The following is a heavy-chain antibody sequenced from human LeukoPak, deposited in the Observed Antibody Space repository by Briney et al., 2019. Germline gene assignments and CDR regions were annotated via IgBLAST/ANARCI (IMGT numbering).Heavy chain of an antibody. CDR3: AREDSGSYQNWFDP. CDR1: GGSISSGGYS. D-gene: IGHD1-26*01. J-gene: IGHJ5*02. V-gene: IGHV4-30-2*01. Sequence: SETLSLTCAVSGGSISSGGYSWSSIRQPPGKGLEWIGYIYHSGSTYYNPSLKSRVTISVDRSKNQFSLKLSSVTAADTAVYYCAREDSGSYQNWFDPWGQGTLVTVSS. CDR2: IYHSGST.